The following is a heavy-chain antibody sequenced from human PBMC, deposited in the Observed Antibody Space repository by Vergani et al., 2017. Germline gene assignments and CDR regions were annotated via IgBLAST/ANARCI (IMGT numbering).Heavy chain of an antibody. CDR3: AKARLDYDSSGYYYVNYFDY. CDR2: ISGSGGST. CDR1: GFTFSSYA. J-gene: IGHJ4*02. V-gene: IGHV3-23*01. D-gene: IGHD3-22*01. Sequence: EVQLLESGGGLVQPGGSLRLSCAASGFTFSSYAMSWARQAPGKGLEWVSAISGSGGSTYYADSVKGRFTISRDNSKNTLYLQMNSLRAEDTAVYYCAKARLDYDSSGYYYVNYFDYWGQGTLVTVSS.